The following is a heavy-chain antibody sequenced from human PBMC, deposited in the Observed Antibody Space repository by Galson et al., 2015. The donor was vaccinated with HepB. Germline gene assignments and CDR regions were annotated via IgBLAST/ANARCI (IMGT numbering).Heavy chain of an antibody. Sequence: SVKVSCKASGYAFSRYAINWVRQAPGQGLEWMGWINTNTGNPKYAQGFTGRIVFSLDTSVSTAYLQISSLKAEDTAVYYCARGESSGYYYVDYWGQGTLVTVSS. CDR3: ARGESSGYYYVDY. CDR2: INTNTGNP. J-gene: IGHJ4*02. D-gene: IGHD3-22*01. V-gene: IGHV7-4-1*02. CDR1: GYAFSRYA.